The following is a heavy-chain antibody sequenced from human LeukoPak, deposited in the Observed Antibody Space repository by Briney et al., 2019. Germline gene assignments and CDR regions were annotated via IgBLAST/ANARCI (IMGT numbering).Heavy chain of an antibody. D-gene: IGHD3-3*01. CDR3: ARGTIFGVVIPYYFDY. J-gene: IGHJ4*02. V-gene: IGHV3-20*04. CDR1: GFIFDDYG. CDR2: ITWNGVRK. Sequence: GGSLRLSCAASGFIFDDYGMTWVRQAPGKGLEWVSGITWNGVRKGYADSVKGRFTISRDNVKNSLYLQMNSLRAEDTALYYCARGTIFGVVIPYYFDYWGQGTPVTVSS.